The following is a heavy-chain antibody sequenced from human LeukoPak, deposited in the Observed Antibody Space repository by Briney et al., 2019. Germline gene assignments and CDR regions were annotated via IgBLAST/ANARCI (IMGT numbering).Heavy chain of an antibody. D-gene: IGHD2-8*01. CDR1: GYTFTNYG. J-gene: IGHJ6*03. CDR3: ARSIVLIGYYYYMDV. V-gene: IGHV1-69*06. Sequence: ASVKVSCKASGYTFTNYGISWVRQAPGQGLEWMGGIIPIFGTANYAQKFQGRVTITADKSTSTAYMELSSLRSEDTAVYYCARSIVLIGYYYYMDVWGKGTTVTVSS. CDR2: IIPIFGTA.